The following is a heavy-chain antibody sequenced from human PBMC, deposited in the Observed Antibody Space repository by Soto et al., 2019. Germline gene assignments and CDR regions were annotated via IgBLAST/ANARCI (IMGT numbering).Heavy chain of an antibody. J-gene: IGHJ3*02. Sequence: QVQLQESGPGLVKPSQTLSLTCTVSGGSISSGPYYWSWIRQHPGKGLEWIGYIHYSGSTYYNPSLKSRVTISVDTSKNQFSLKLSSVTAADTAVYYCARVNMGSSGRDAFDIWGQGTMVTVSS. CDR3: ARVNMGSSGRDAFDI. V-gene: IGHV4-31*03. CDR2: IHYSGST. CDR1: GGSISSGPYY. D-gene: IGHD3-22*01.